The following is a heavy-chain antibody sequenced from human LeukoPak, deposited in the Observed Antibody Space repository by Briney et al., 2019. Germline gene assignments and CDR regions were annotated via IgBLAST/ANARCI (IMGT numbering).Heavy chain of an antibody. J-gene: IGHJ4*02. CDR2: IYTSGST. Sequence: SETLSLTCTVSGGSISNYYWSWIRQPAGKGLEWIGRIYTSGSTNNNPSLKSRVTISVDTSKNQFSLKLSSVTAADTAVYYCARAVRGSYYGGRASFDYWGQGTLVTVSS. D-gene: IGHD1-26*01. CDR1: GGSISNYY. V-gene: IGHV4-4*07. CDR3: ARAVRGSYYGGRASFDY.